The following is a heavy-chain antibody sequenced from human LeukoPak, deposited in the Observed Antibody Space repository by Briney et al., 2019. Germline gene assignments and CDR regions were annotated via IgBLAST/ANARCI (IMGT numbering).Heavy chain of an antibody. CDR1: GFSFSTYW. CDR3: ARDRLGTYFDY. CDR2: VKHGGGDK. J-gene: IGHJ4*02. D-gene: IGHD7-27*01. Sequence: GGSLRLSCAASGFSFSTYWMAWVRQAPGKGLEWVACVKHGGGDKYYLDSVKGRFTISGDNTENSLYLQMNNLRAEDTAVYYCARDRLGTYFDYWGQGALVTVSS. V-gene: IGHV3-7*01.